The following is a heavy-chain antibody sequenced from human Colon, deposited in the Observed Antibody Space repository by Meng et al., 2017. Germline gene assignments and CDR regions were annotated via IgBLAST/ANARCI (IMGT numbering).Heavy chain of an antibody. CDR1: GASIANSKW. Sequence: QESGPGLVQPSGTLSLACVVSGASIANSKWWSWLRQAPGKGPEWIGEISNSYKTVYSPSLKSRVRISLDKSNNQFSLTLTSVTAADTAVYYCARERVRELGLFDSWGQGILVTVSS. J-gene: IGHJ4*02. CDR2: ISNSYKT. D-gene: IGHD1-7*01. V-gene: IGHV4-4*02. CDR3: ARERVRELGLFDS.